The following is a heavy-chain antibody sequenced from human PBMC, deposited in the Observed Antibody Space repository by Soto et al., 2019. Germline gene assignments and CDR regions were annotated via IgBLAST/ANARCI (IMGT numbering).Heavy chain of an antibody. D-gene: IGHD1-1*01. J-gene: IGHJ5*02. V-gene: IGHV4-4*07. CDR3: VRDGTKTLRDWFDP. CDR1: GASIRGFY. CDR2: IYATGTT. Sequence: SETLSLTYTVSGASIRGFYWSWIRKSAGKGLEWIGRIYATGTTDYNPSLKSRVMMSVDTSKKQFSLKLRSVTAADTAVYYCVRDGTKTLRDWFDPWGQGISVSVSS.